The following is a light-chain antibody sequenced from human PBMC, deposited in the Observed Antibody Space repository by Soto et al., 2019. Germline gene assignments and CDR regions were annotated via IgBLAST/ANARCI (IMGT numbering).Light chain of an antibody. CDR3: CSYAGSSTSPYV. CDR2: EGS. Sequence: QSVLTQPASVSGAPGQSITISCTGTSSDVGSYNLVSWYQQHPGKAPKLMIYEGSKRRSGVSNRFSGSKSGNTASLTISGLQAEDEADYYCCSYAGSSTSPYVFGTGTKLTVL. CDR1: SSDVGSYNL. V-gene: IGLV2-23*01. J-gene: IGLJ1*01.